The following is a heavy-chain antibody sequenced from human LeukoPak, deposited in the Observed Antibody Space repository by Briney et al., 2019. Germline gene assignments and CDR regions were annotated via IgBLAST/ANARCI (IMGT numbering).Heavy chain of an antibody. CDR1: GGSFSDYY. D-gene: IGHD2-2*01. CDR2: INHSGST. CDR3: ARHARGEPYCSSTSCYLYYFDY. V-gene: IGHV4-34*01. J-gene: IGHJ4*02. Sequence: SETLSLTCAVYGGSFSDYYWSWIRQSPGKGLEWIGEINHSGSTSYNPSLKSRVTISVDTSKNQFSLKLSSVTAADTAVYYCARHARGEPYCSSTSCYLYYFDYWGQGTLVTVSS.